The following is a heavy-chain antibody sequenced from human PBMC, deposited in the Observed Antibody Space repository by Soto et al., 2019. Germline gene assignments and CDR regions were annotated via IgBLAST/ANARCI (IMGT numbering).Heavy chain of an antibody. Sequence: QIQLLQSRAEVKKPGASVKVTCKASGYTFRNFGISWVRQAPGQGLEWMGWISAYNANANYAQKFQGRLTMTADTSTSTAYMELRSLRSDDTAVYYCARENCYFDYWGQGTLVTVSS. CDR1: GYTFRNFG. V-gene: IGHV1-18*01. CDR3: ARENCYFDY. CDR2: ISAYNANA. J-gene: IGHJ4*02.